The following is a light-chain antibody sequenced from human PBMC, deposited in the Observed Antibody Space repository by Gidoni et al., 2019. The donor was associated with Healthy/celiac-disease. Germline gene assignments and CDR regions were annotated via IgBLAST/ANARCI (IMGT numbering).Light chain of an antibody. J-gene: IGKJ2*01. CDR2: DAS. Sequence: DIQMIQSPSSLSASVGDRLTITGQASQDISNYLNWYTQKPGKAPKLLIYDASHFETGVPSRFSGSGSWTDFTFPISILQPEDIATYYCQQYDNLPYAFXQXTELEIK. CDR1: QDISNY. V-gene: IGKV1-33*01. CDR3: QQYDNLPYA.